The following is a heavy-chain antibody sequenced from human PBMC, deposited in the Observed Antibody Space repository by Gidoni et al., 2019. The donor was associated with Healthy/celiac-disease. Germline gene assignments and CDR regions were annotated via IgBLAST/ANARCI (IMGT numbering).Heavy chain of an antibody. D-gene: IGHD5-12*01. J-gene: IGHJ3*02. CDR3: AKVFSAGLSAFDI. V-gene: IGHV3-23*01. Sequence: EVQLLESRGDLVQPGGSLRLSCAASGFTFSSYAMRWVRQAPGKGLEWVSAIIGSGVSTYYADSVKGRFTISRDNSKNTLYLQMNSLRAEDTAVYYCAKVFSAGLSAFDIWGQGTMVTVSS. CDR1: GFTFSSYA. CDR2: IIGSGVST.